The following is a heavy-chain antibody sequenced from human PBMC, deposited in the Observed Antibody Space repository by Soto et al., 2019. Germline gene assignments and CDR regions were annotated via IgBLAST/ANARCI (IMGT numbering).Heavy chain of an antibody. CDR3: AKDSSSSWPTYNWFDP. D-gene: IGHD6-13*01. J-gene: IGHJ5*02. CDR1: GFTFDDYA. CDR2: ISWNSGSI. V-gene: IGHV3-9*01. Sequence: EVQLVESGGGLVQPGRSLRLSCAASGFTFDDYAMHWVRQAPGKGLEWVSGISWNSGSIGYADSVKGRFTISRDNTKNSLYLQMNSLRAEDTALYYCAKDSSSSWPTYNWFDPWGQGTLVTVSS.